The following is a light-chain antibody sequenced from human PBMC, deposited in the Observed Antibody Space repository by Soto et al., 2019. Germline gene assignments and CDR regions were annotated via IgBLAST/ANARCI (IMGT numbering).Light chain of an antibody. V-gene: IGLV2-23*02. CDR1: RSDIGSYNS. CDR2: EVT. CDR3: FSYAGDSTWV. Sequence: QSALTQPASVSGSPGESITISCTGTRSDIGSYNSIAWYQQHPGKAPRVMIFEVTKRPSGISNRFSGSKSGSTASLTISGLQADDEAYYFCFSYAGDSTWVFGGGTQLTVL. J-gene: IGLJ7*01.